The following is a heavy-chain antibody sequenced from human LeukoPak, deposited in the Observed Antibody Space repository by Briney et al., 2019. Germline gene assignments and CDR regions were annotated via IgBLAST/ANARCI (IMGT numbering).Heavy chain of an antibody. J-gene: IGHJ3*02. Sequence: PGGSLRLSCAASGFTFSSYSMNWVRQAPGKGLEWVSSISSSSSYIYYADSVKGRFTISRDNAKNSLYLQMNSLRAEDTAVYYCARDCRSSTSCLTDAFDIWGQGTMVTVSS. CDR1: GFTFSSYS. CDR2: ISSSSSYI. D-gene: IGHD2-2*01. V-gene: IGHV3-21*01. CDR3: ARDCRSSTSCLTDAFDI.